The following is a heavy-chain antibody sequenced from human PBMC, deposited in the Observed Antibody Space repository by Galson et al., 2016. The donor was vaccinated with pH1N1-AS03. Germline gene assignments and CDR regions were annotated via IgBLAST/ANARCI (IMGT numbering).Heavy chain of an antibody. Sequence: QSGAEVKKPGESLKISCRGSGYRFRTYWIGWVRQVPGRGLECMGIVYPDDSDVIYMSSFEGQVTISADKSSGAAYLEWRSLNVSDNGMYYCARLFGKGGRIDFWGQGTLVTVSS. CDR3: ARLFGKGGRIDF. CDR2: VYPDDSDV. J-gene: IGHJ4*02. D-gene: IGHD1-14*01. CDR1: GYRFRTYW. V-gene: IGHV5-51*01.